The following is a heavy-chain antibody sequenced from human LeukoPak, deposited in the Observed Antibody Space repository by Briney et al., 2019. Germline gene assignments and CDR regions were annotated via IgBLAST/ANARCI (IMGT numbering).Heavy chain of an antibody. J-gene: IGHJ4*02. Sequence: SETLSLTCAVYGGSFSGYYWSWIRQPPGKGLEWIGEINHSGSTNYNPSLKSRVTISVDTPKNQFSLKLSSVTAADTAVYYCARGAVVVPAPEGGDFDYWGQGTLVTVSS. CDR1: GGSFSGYY. V-gene: IGHV4-34*01. CDR2: INHSGST. D-gene: IGHD2-2*01. CDR3: ARGAVVVPAPEGGDFDY.